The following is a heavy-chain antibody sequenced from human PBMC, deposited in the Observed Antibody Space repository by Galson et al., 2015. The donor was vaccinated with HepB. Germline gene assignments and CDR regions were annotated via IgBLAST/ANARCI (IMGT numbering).Heavy chain of an antibody. V-gene: IGHV1-2*06. CDR2: INPNSGGT. Sequence: SVKVSCKASGYTFTGYYMHWVRQAPGQGLEWMGRINPNSGGTNYAQKFQGRVTMTRDTSISTAYMELSRLRSDDTAVYYCAVVGYCSGGSCYTSDYWGQGTLVTVSS. CDR1: GYTFTGYY. CDR3: AVVGYCSGGSCYTSDY. J-gene: IGHJ4*02. D-gene: IGHD2-15*01.